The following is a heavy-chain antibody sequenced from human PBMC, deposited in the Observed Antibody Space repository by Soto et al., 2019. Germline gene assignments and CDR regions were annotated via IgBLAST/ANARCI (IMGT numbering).Heavy chain of an antibody. CDR1: GFTFSSYG. V-gene: IGHV3-33*01. Sequence: QVQLVESGGGVVQPGRSLRLSCAASGFTFSSYGMHWVRQAPGKGLEWVAVIWYDGSNKYYADSVKGRFTISRDNSKNTLYLQMNSLRAEDTAVYYCAREGSGGSFDYWGQGTLVTVSS. CDR2: IWYDGSNK. CDR3: AREGSGGSFDY. D-gene: IGHD1-26*01. J-gene: IGHJ4*02.